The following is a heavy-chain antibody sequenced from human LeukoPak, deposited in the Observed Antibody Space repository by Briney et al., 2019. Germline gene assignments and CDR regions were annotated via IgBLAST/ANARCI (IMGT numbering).Heavy chain of an antibody. D-gene: IGHD6-13*01. Sequence: SETLSLTCTVSGGSISSGGYYWSWIRQPAGKGLEWIGRIYFSGATNYNPSLKSRVTMSVDTSKNQFSLKLNSVTAADTAVYYCARAPWARLAAAVRAYDAFDIWGQGTTVTVSS. V-gene: IGHV4-61*02. CDR2: IYFSGAT. J-gene: IGHJ3*02. CDR1: GGSISSGGYY. CDR3: ARAPWARLAAAVRAYDAFDI.